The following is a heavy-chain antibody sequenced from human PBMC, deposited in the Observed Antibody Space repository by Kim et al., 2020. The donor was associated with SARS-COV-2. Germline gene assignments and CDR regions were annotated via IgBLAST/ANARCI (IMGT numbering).Heavy chain of an antibody. D-gene: IGHD3-10*01. CDR1: GFILSDHY. CDR3: VRGKNSFDI. J-gene: IGHJ3*02. V-gene: IGHV3-72*01. CDR2: STKKSKGYTTT. Sequence: GGSLRLSCAASGFILSDHYMDWVRQAPGKGLEWVGRSTKKSKGYTTTEYAPSVKGRFTISRDESKNSLYLQMNSLQAEDTAMYHCVRGKNSFDIWGQGT.